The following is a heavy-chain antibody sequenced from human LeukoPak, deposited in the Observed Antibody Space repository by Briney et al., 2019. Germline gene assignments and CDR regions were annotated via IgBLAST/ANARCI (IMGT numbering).Heavy chain of an antibody. Sequence: GGSLRLSCAASGFTFSSYGMHWVRQAPGKGLEWVAFIRYDGSNKYYADSVKGRFTISRDNSKNTLYLQVNSLRAEDTAVYYCAKDLEGIAVAGTGFNWFDPWGQGTLVTVSS. V-gene: IGHV3-30*02. CDR3: AKDLEGIAVAGTGFNWFDP. J-gene: IGHJ5*02. CDR2: IRYDGSNK. CDR1: GFTFSSYG. D-gene: IGHD6-19*01.